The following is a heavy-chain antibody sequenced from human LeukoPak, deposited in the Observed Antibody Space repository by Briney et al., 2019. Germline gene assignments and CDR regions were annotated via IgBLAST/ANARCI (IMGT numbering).Heavy chain of an antibody. J-gene: IGHJ4*02. Sequence: GGSLRLSCAASAFTFSSYSMNWVRQAPGKGLEWVSSISSSSSYIFYADSVKGRFTISRDNAKNSLFLQMNSLRAEDTAVYYCAAVIAPSPGVWAAGYWGQGTLVTVSS. CDR1: AFTFSSYS. D-gene: IGHD6-6*01. CDR2: ISSSSSYI. V-gene: IGHV3-21*06. CDR3: AAVIAPSPGVWAAGY.